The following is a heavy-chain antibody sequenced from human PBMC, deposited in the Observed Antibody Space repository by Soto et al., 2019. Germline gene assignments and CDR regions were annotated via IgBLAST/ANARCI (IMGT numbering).Heavy chain of an antibody. V-gene: IGHV1-69*06. CDR1: GDTFTSHT. CDR3: ARDITGTNSGFVP. J-gene: IGHJ5*02. D-gene: IGHD1-7*01. Sequence: VQLVQSGAEVKKPGSSVRVACETSGDTFTSHTVNWLRQAPGQGLEWMGGFIPVFGSPNYAEKFQGRLTITADTSTNTAYMELRRLTSEDTAVYFCARDITGTNSGFVPWGQGTLVTVSS. CDR2: FIPVFGSP.